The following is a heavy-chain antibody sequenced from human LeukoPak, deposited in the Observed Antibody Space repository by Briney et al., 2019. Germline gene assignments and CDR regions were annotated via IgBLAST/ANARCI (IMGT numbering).Heavy chain of an antibody. CDR3: ARVGYYDSSGYYSFLYSLVTAFCRYGMDV. V-gene: IGHV1-18*01. CDR1: GYTFTSYG. D-gene: IGHD3-22*01. CDR2: ISAYNGNT. J-gene: IGHJ6*02. Sequence: ASVKVSCKASGYTFTSYGISWVRQAPGQGLEWMGWISAYNGNTNYAQKLQGRVTMTTDTSTSTAYMELRSLRSDDTAVYYCARVGYYDSSGYYSFLYSLVTAFCRYGMDVWGQGTTVTVSS.